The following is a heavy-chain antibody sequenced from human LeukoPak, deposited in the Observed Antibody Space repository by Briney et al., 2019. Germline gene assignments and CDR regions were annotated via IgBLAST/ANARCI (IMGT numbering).Heavy chain of an antibody. V-gene: IGHV4-34*01. CDR2: INHSGST. J-gene: IGHJ6*02. Sequence: KPSETLSLTCAVYGGSFSGYYWSWIRQPPGKGLEWIGEINHSGSTNCNPSLKSRVTISVDTSKNQFSLKLSSVTAADTAVYYCAPRRYCSSTSCSRRGYYYYGMDVWGQGTTVTVSS. CDR1: GGSFSGYY. D-gene: IGHD2-2*01. CDR3: APRRYCSSTSCSRRGYYYYGMDV.